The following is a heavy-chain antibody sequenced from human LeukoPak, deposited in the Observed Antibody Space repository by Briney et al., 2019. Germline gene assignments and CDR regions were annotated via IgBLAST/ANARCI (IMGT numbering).Heavy chain of an antibody. CDR2: INPNSGGT. J-gene: IGHJ4*02. CDR1: GYTFTAYY. CDR3: ARSSGSYYPDY. D-gene: IGHD1-26*01. V-gene: IGHV1-2*02. Sequence: GASVKVSCKASGYTFTAYYIHWVRQAPGQGLEYMGWINPNSGGTNYAQKFQGRVTMTRDTSISTAYMELSRLRSDDTAVFYCARSSGSYYPDYWGQGTLVTVSS.